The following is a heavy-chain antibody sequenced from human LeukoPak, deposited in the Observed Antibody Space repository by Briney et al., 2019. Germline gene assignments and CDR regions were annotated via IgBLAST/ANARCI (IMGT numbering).Heavy chain of an antibody. CDR1: GFTFSSYP. CDR3: ARGEVDTAMALRN. Sequence: PGGSLRLSCAASGFTFSSYPMHWVRQAPGKGLEYVSAISSNGGSTYYANSVKGRFTISRDNPKNTLYLQMGSLRAEDMAVYYCARGEVDTAMALRNWGQGTLVTVSS. CDR2: ISSNGGST. J-gene: IGHJ4*02. V-gene: IGHV3-64*01. D-gene: IGHD5-18*01.